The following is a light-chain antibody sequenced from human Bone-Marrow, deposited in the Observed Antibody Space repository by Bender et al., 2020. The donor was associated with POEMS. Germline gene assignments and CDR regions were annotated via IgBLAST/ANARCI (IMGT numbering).Light chain of an antibody. J-gene: IGLJ3*02. Sequence: QSMLTQPPSVSGAPGQRVTISCTGSSSNIGGGYEVHWYRQFPGTAPKLVLYGDNNRPSGVPDRFSGSRSGTSASLAITGLQAEDEADYYCLSFAGYSTWVFGGGTKLTVL. CDR3: LSFAGYSTWV. CDR2: GDN. CDR1: SSNIGGGYE. V-gene: IGLV1-40*01.